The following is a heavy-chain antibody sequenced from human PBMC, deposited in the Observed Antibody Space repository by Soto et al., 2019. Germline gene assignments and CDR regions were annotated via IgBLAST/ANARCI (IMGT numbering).Heavy chain of an antibody. CDR1: SGSISSSNW. V-gene: IGHV4-4*02. J-gene: IGHJ5*02. CDR3: ARGRGDNCSGGSCYAPRYNWFDP. D-gene: IGHD2-15*01. Sequence: QVQLQESGPGLVKPSGTLSLTCAVSSGSISSSNWWSWVRQPPGKGLEWIGEIYHSGSTNYNPSLKSRVTISVDKSKNEFSLKLSSVTAADTAVYYCARGRGDNCSGGSCYAPRYNWFDPGGQGTLVTVSS. CDR2: IYHSGST.